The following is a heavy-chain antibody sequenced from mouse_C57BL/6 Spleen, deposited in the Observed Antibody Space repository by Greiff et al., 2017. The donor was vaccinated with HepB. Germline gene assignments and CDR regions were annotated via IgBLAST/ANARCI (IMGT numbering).Heavy chain of an antibody. CDR1: GFNIKDYY. J-gene: IGHJ1*03. CDR2: IDPEDGET. CDR3: ARKLITTVVDGYFDV. Sequence: VQLKESGAELVKPGASVKLSCTASGFNIKDYYMHWVKQRTEQGLEWIGRIDPEDGETKYAPKFQGKATITADTSSNTAYLQLSSLTSEDTSVYYCARKLITTVVDGYFDVWGTGTTVTVSS. V-gene: IGHV14-2*01. D-gene: IGHD1-1*01.